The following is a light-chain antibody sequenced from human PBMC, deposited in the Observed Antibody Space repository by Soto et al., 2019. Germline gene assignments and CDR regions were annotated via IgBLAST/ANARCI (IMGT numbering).Light chain of an antibody. CDR2: EVT. CDR1: SSDVGFYNF. J-gene: IGLJ1*01. V-gene: IGLV2-8*01. Sequence: SVLTQPPSASGSPGQSLTISCTGTSSDVGFYNFVSWYQQRPGKAPKLVIYEVTKRPSGVPDRFSGSKSGSTASLTVSGLQADDEADYYCASYAGTKLFVFGSGTKVTAL. CDR3: ASYAGTKLFV.